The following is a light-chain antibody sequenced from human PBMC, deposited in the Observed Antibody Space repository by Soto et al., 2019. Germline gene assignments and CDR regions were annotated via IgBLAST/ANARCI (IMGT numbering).Light chain of an antibody. V-gene: IGKV1-5*03. J-gene: IGKJ3*01. CDR1: QSISTW. Sequence: DIQMTQSPSTLSASVGDRVTITCRASQSISTWLAWYQQKPGKAPKLLIYKASSLESGVPSRFSGSGSGTEFTLSIISLQPDDFATYYCQQYNSYSRTFGPGTKVDIK. CDR3: QQYNSYSRT. CDR2: KAS.